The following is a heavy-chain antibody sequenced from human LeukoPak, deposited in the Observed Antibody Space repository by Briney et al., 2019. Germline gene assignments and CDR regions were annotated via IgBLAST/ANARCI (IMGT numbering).Heavy chain of an antibody. D-gene: IGHD4-11*01. CDR1: GFTFRNHG. V-gene: IGHV3-30*02. CDR2: IRYDELQD. J-gene: IGHJ4*02. CDR3: VRDFSNYVAFFDS. Sequence: SGRSLRLSCATSGFTFRNHGMHWVRQAPGKGLEWVAFIRYDELQDYYADSVRGRFTISRDNSKSALYLQMGSLRPEDTAMYYCVRDFSNYVAFFDSWGQGVLVTVSS.